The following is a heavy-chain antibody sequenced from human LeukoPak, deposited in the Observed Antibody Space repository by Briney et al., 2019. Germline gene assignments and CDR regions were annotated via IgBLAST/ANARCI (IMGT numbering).Heavy chain of an antibody. V-gene: IGHV5-51*01. CDR3: ARHGSGSYFPFDP. CDR2: IYPGDSDT. CDR1: GYSFTSYW. J-gene: IGHJ5*02. Sequence: GEFLKISCKGSGYSFTSYWIGWVRQMPGKGLEWMGIIYPGDSDTRYSPSFQGQVTISADKSISTAYLQWSSLRASDTAMYYCARHGSGSYFPFDPWGQGTLVTVSS. D-gene: IGHD3-10*01.